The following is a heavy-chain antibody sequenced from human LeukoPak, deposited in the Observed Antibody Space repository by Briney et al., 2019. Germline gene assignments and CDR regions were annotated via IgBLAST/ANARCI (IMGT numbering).Heavy chain of an antibody. CDR1: GYTFTSYY. D-gene: IGHD3-3*01. Sequence: ASVKVTCKASGYTFTSYYMHWVRQAPGQGLEWMGIINPSGGSTSYAQKFQGRVTMTRDMSTSTVYMELSSLRSEDTAVYYCARGTTAFFFGDYWGQGTLVTVSS. CDR2: INPSGGST. CDR3: ARGTTAFFFGDY. V-gene: IGHV1-46*01. J-gene: IGHJ4*02.